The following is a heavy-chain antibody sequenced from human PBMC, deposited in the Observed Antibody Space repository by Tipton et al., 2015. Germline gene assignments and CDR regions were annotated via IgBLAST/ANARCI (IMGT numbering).Heavy chain of an antibody. V-gene: IGHV4-61*08. CDR1: GVSISCGDCI. CDR2: IHSSGST. J-gene: IGHJ4*02. Sequence: TLSLTCSVSGVSISCGDCIWGWIRRPPGKGLEWIGYIHSSGSTNYNPSLKSRVTISIDTSKNQFSLKLSSVTAADTAVFYCARSLGTVTAGIVGYWGQGTLVTVSS. D-gene: IGHD2-21*01. CDR3: ARSLGTVTAGIVGY.